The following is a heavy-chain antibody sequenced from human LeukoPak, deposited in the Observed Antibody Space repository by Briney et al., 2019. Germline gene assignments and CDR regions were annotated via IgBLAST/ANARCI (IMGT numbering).Heavy chain of an antibody. CDR1: GGPFSGYY. J-gene: IGHJ5*02. Sequence: PSETLSLTCAVYGGPFSGYYWTWIRQPPGKGLEWIGESKHSGGTHYNPPLRSRVTISVDTSKNQFSLQLGSVTAADTAVYYCARGWYYYGSGSYTPGPHGRFDPWGQGTLVTVSS. CDR2: SKHSGGT. D-gene: IGHD3-10*01. V-gene: IGHV4-34*01. CDR3: ARGWYYYGSGSYTPGPHGRFDP.